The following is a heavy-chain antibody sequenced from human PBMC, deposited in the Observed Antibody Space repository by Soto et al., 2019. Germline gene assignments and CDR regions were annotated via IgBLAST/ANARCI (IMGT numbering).Heavy chain of an antibody. Sequence: SETLSLTCAVYGGSFSGYYWSLLRQPPGKGLEWIGEINHSGSTNYNPSLKSRVTISVDTSKNQFSLKLSSVTAADTAVYYCARGKYYDFWSGYYIRHPFDYWGQGTLVTVSS. J-gene: IGHJ4*02. D-gene: IGHD3-3*01. CDR2: INHSGST. V-gene: IGHV4-34*01. CDR1: GGSFSGYY. CDR3: ARGKYYDFWSGYYIRHPFDY.